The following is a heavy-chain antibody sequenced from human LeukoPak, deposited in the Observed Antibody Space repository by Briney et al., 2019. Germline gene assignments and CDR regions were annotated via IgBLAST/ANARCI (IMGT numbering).Heavy chain of an antibody. CDR3: IGRPTQVPAHYCYYGMDV. D-gene: IGHD2-2*01. J-gene: IGHJ6*02. CDR2: IRCKANSYAT. V-gene: IGHV3-73*01. CDR1: GFTFSGSA. Sequence: GGSLRLSCAASGFTFSGSAMHWVRQASGKGLEWVGRIRCKANSYATAYAASVKGRFTISRDDSKNTAYLQMNSLKTEDTAVYYCIGRPTQVPAHYCYYGMDVWGQGTTVTVSS.